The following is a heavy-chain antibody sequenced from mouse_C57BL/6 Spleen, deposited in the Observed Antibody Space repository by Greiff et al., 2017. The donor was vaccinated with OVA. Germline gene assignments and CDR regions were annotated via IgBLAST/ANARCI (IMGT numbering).Heavy chain of an antibody. D-gene: IGHD1-1*01. J-gene: IGHJ2*01. CDR3: ARRHYYGSSYYFDY. Sequence: VKLVESGAELMKPGASVKLSCKATGYTFTGYWIEWVKQRPGHGLEWIGEILPGSGSTNYNEKFKGKATFTADTSSNTAYMPLSSLTTEDSAIYYCARRHYYGSSYYFDYWGQGTTLTVSS. CDR1: GYTFTGYW. V-gene: IGHV1-9*01. CDR2: ILPGSGST.